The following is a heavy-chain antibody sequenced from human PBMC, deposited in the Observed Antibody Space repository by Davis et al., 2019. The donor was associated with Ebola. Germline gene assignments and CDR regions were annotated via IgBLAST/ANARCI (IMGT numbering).Heavy chain of an antibody. CDR1: GFTFSSYW. J-gene: IGHJ6*02. V-gene: IGHV3-7*03. CDR3: ARDRPIFGVVIEYYGMDV. Sequence: PGGSLRLSCAASGFTFSSYWMSWVRQAPGKGLEWVANIKQDGSEKYYVDSVKGRFTISRDNAKNSLYLQMNSLRAEDTAVYYCARDRPIFGVVIEYYGMDVWGQGTTVTVSS. CDR2: IKQDGSEK. D-gene: IGHD3-3*01.